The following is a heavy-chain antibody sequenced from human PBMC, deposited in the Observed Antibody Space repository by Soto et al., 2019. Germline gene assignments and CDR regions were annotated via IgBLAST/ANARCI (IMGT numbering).Heavy chain of an antibody. Sequence: QVQLVQSGAEVKKPGASVKVSCKASGYTFTGYYMHWVRQAPGQGLEWMGWINPNSGGTNYAQKVQGRVTMTRDTSISTAYMELSRLRSDDTAVYYCARGRHVDTANFDYWGQGTLVTVSS. D-gene: IGHD5-18*01. CDR1: GYTFTGYY. CDR3: ARGRHVDTANFDY. J-gene: IGHJ4*02. V-gene: IGHV1-2*02. CDR2: INPNSGGT.